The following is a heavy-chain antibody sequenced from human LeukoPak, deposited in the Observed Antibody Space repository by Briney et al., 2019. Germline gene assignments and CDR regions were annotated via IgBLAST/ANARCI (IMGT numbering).Heavy chain of an antibody. J-gene: IGHJ4*02. D-gene: IGHD6-13*01. CDR2: IYYTGST. CDR3: ARNLIPEQLVLNF. V-gene: IGHV4-59*01. Sequence: PSETLSLTCTVSGGSISSYYWSWIRQPPGKGLEWIGYIYYTGSTNYNPSLRSRVTMSVDTSKNQFSLNLRSVTPEDTAVYYCARNLIPEQLVLNFWGQGTLVTVSS. CDR1: GGSISSYY.